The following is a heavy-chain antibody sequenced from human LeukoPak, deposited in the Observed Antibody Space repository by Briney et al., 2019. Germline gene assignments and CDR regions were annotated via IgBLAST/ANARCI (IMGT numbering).Heavy chain of an antibody. CDR1: GGSISSYY. V-gene: IGHV4-59*01. Sequence: SETLSLTCTVSGGSISSYYWSWIRQPPGKGLEWIGYIYYSGSTNYNPSLKSRVTISVDTSKNQFSLKLSSVTAADTAVYYCARLDGYDSYYFDYWGQGTLVTVSS. D-gene: IGHD5-12*01. J-gene: IGHJ4*02. CDR2: IYYSGST. CDR3: ARLDGYDSYYFDY.